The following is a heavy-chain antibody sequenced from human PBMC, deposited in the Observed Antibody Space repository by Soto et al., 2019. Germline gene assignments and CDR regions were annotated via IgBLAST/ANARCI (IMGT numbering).Heavy chain of an antibody. Sequence: PSETLSLTCTVSGGSISSYYWSWIRQPPGKGLDWIGYIYYSGSTNYNPSLKSRVTISVDTSKNQFSLKLSSVTAADTAVYYCARDQRYYDFWSGSTPYYYYGMDVWGQGTTVTVSS. V-gene: IGHV4-59*01. CDR3: ARDQRYYDFWSGSTPYYYYGMDV. CDR2: IYYSGST. CDR1: GGSISSYY. D-gene: IGHD3-3*01. J-gene: IGHJ6*02.